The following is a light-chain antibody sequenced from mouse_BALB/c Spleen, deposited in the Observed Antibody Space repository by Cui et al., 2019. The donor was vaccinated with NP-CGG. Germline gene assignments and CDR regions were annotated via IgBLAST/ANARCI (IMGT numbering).Light chain of an antibody. CDR2: GTN. CDR1: TGAGTTSNY. Sequence: QAVVTQESALTTSPGETVTLTYRSSTGAGTTSNYANWVQEKPDHLFTGLIGGTNNRAPGVPARFSGSLIGDKAALTITGAQTEDEATYFCALWYSNHWVFGGGTKLTVL. V-gene: IGLV1*01. CDR3: ALWYSNHWV. J-gene: IGLJ1*01.